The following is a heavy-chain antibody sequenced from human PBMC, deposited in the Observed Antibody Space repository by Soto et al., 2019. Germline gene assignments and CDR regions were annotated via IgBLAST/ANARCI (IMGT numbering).Heavy chain of an antibody. J-gene: IGHJ6*02. D-gene: IGHD1-26*01. Sequence: GGSLRLACAASGFTFSNYGMHWVRQAPGKGLEWVAIIWHDGNNKYYADSVRGRFIISRDNSKNRLYLQMNSLRAEDTAVYYCASDLVGASDSYGLDVWGQGTPVTVSS. V-gene: IGHV3-33*01. CDR1: GFTFSNYG. CDR3: ASDLVGASDSYGLDV. CDR2: IWHDGNNK.